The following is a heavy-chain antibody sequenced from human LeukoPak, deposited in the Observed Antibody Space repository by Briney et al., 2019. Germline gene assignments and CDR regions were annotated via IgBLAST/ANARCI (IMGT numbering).Heavy chain of an antibody. V-gene: IGHV3-9*01. CDR2: ISWNSGSI. CDR3: AKGSKLVVITRDHYMAV. J-gene: IGHJ6*03. CDR1: GFTFDDYA. D-gene: IGHD3-22*01. Sequence: GGSLRLSCAASGFTFDDYAMHWVRQAPGKGLEWVSGISWNSGSIGYADSVKGRFTISRDNAKNSLYLQMNSLRAEDTAVYYCAKGSKLVVITRDHYMAVWGKGTTVTISS.